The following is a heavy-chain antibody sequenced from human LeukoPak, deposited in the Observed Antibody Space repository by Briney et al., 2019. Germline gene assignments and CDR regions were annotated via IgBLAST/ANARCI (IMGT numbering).Heavy chain of an antibody. Sequence: PSETLSLTCAVYGGSFSGYYRSWIRQPPGKGLEWIGEINLSGSTTYSPPLKSRVTISVDTSKNQFSLKLSSVTAADTAVYYCARGGRKLYYYDSSGPRTPFDYWGQGTLVTVSS. V-gene: IGHV4-34*01. CDR2: INLSGST. J-gene: IGHJ4*02. D-gene: IGHD3-22*01. CDR1: GGSFSGYY. CDR3: ARGGRKLYYYDSSGPRTPFDY.